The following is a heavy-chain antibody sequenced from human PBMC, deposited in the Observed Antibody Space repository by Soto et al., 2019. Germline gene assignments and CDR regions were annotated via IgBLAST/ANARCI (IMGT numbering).Heavy chain of an antibody. CDR1: GGSISSGDYY. V-gene: IGHV4-30-4*01. CDR2: IYYSGST. Sequence: PSETLSLTCTVSGGSISSGDYYWSWIRQPPGKGLEWIGYIYYSGSTYYNPSLKSRVTISVDTSKNQFSLKLSSVTAADTAVYFCARERPAGSRLVPWXQGTLVTVSS. CDR3: ARERPAGSRLVP. J-gene: IGHJ5*02. D-gene: IGHD6-13*01.